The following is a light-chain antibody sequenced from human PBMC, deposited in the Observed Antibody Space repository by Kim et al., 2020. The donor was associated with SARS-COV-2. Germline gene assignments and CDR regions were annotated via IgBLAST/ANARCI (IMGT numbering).Light chain of an antibody. V-gene: IGLV5-37*01. CDR2: YYSDSDK. J-gene: IGLJ2*01. CDR3: MIWPSNASGV. Sequence: TCTLHSDIKVGSYDIYWYQQRPGSPPRYRLYYYSDSDKGQGSGVHSRFSRSIDASANTVVLLISGLQSEDEADYCCMIWPSNASGVFGGGTLLTVL. CDR1: SDIKVGSYD.